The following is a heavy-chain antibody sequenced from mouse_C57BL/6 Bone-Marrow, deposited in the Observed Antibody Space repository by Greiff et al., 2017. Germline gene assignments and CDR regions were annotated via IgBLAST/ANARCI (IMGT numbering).Heavy chain of an antibody. Sequence: VKLMESGPGLVAPSQSLSITCPVSGFSLTTYAVDWVRQPPGKGLEWLGLIWGGGITHSTSALMSRLSLSQDPSTSQVFLHMNSLQTEDTAMNYCATLDQYFYGSPTPCAMDYWGQGTSVTVSS. CDR2: IWGGGIT. D-gene: IGHD1-1*01. CDR1: GFSLTTYA. V-gene: IGHV2-9*01. CDR3: ATLDQYFYGSPTPCAMDY. J-gene: IGHJ4*01.